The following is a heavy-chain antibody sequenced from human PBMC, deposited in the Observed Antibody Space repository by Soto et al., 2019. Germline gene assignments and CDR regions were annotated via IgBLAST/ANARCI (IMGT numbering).Heavy chain of an antibody. D-gene: IGHD1-26*01. CDR3: ARDGGGWSYYFAAFDF. V-gene: IGHV3-21*01. CDR2: ISISSSYI. J-gene: IGHJ3*01. Sequence: EVQLVESGGGLVKPGGSLRLSCAASGFTFSSYSMNWVRQAPGKGLEWVSSISISSSYIYYADSVKGRFTISRDNAKNSLYLQMTSQRAKDTAVYYCARDGGGWSYYFAAFDFWCQGTMVTASS. CDR1: GFTFSSYS.